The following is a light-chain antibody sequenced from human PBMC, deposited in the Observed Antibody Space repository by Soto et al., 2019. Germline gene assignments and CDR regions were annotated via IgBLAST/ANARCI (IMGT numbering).Light chain of an antibody. Sequence: QSALTQPASVSGSPGQSITISCTGTSSDIGRYNYVSWFQQHPGKVPKLVIFEVNYRPSGVSDRFSGSKSGNTASLTITGLQAEDEDDYYCTSCITANTRCVFGSGTKLTVL. CDR2: EVN. V-gene: IGLV2-14*01. CDR1: SSDIGRYNY. CDR3: TSCITANTRCV. J-gene: IGLJ1*01.